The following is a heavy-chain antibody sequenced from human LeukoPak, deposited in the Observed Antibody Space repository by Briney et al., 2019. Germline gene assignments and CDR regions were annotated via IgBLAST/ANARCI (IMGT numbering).Heavy chain of an antibody. D-gene: IGHD6-13*01. CDR3: ARATVAAAGVIFDY. J-gene: IGHJ4*02. CDR1: GGSISSYY. CDR2: IYYSGST. Sequence: SETLSLTCTVSGGSISSYYWSWVRQPPGKGLEWIGYIYYSGSTNYNPSLKSRVTISVDTSKNQFSLKLSSVTAADTAVYYCARATVAAAGVIFDYWGQGTLVTVSS. V-gene: IGHV4-59*01.